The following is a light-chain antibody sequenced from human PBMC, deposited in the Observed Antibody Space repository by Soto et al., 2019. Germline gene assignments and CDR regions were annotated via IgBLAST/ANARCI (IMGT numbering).Light chain of an antibody. CDR2: GAS. V-gene: IGKV3-20*01. Sequence: EIVLTQSPGTLSSSPGERATLSCRASQSVSSSYLAWYQQKPGQAPRLLIYGASSRATGIPDRFSGSGSGTGFTLTISRLEPEDFAVYYCQQYGSSPPITFGQGTRLEIK. J-gene: IGKJ5*01. CDR1: QSVSSSY. CDR3: QQYGSSPPIT.